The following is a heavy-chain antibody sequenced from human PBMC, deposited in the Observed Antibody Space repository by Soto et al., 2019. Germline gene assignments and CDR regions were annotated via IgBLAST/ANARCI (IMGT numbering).Heavy chain of an antibody. CDR2: INQSGST. CDR3: ARGGRYGSGSYYHS. Sequence: PSETLSLTCTVSGGSISSGDYYWSWIRQPPGKGLEWIGEINQSGSTNYNPSLKSRVTISVDTSKNQFSLKLSSVTAADTAVYYCARGGRYGSGSYYHSWGQGTLVTVSS. J-gene: IGHJ4*02. D-gene: IGHD3-10*01. CDR1: GGSISSGDYY. V-gene: IGHV4-39*07.